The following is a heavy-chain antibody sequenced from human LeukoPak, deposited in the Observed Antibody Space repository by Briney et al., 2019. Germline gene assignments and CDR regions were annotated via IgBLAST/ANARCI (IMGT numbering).Heavy chain of an antibody. D-gene: IGHD6-13*01. V-gene: IGHV4-38-2*02. CDR3: ARTLLGSSSTTDY. CDR2: IYHSGST. J-gene: IGHJ4*02. CDR1: GYSISSGYY. Sequence: ASETLSLTCTVSGYSISSGYYWGWIRQPPGKGLEWIGSIYHSGSTYYNPSLKSRVTISVDTSKNQFSLELSSVTAADTAVYYCARTLLGSSSTTDYWGQGTLVTVSS.